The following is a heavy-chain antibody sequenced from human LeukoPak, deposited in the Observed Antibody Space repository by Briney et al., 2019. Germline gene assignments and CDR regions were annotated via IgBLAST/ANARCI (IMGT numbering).Heavy chain of an antibody. CDR3: ARRRGYDHFDY. CDR2: IYYSGIT. J-gene: IGHJ4*02. Sequence: SETLSLTCTVSSGFIYSSSYYWGWIRQPPGKGLEWIGSIYYSGITYYNPSLKSRVTMCVDTSKNHFSLQQMTIMTAYTAVYYCARRRGYDHFDYWGQGTLVTVSS. V-gene: IGHV4-39*02. CDR1: SGFIYSSSYY. D-gene: IGHD5-12*01.